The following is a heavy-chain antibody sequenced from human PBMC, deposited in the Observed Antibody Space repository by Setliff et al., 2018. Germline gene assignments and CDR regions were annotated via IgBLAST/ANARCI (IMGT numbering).Heavy chain of an antibody. CDR2: INYRGNT. CDR1: GGPISSSNYY. D-gene: IGHD3-22*01. J-gene: IGHJ4*02. V-gene: IGHV4-39*01. Sequence: PSETLSLTCTVSGGPISSSNYYWGWIRQPPGKGLEWIGSINYRGNTHDNPSLRSRVTMSVDTSKSQFSLKLSSVTAADTAVFYCARLSGYYFDYWGQGTLVTVSS. CDR3: ARLSGYYFDY.